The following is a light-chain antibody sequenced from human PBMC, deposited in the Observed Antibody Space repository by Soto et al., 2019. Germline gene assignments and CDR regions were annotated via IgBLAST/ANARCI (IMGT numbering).Light chain of an antibody. J-gene: IGKJ2*01. CDR3: QQYGNSPRT. CDR1: QSVNSNF. CDR2: AVS. V-gene: IGKV3-20*01. Sequence: EMVLTQSPGTLSLSPGESATLSCRASQSVNSNFFAWYQQKPGQAPRLLIYAVSTRATGIPDRFTGSGSGTDFALTISALEPEDFAIYYCQQYGNSPRTFGQETRVDIK.